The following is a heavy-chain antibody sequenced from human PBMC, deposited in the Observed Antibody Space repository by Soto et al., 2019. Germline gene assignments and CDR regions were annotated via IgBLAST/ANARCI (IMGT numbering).Heavy chain of an antibody. CDR1: GYSFTSYG. D-gene: IGHD3-10*01. V-gene: IGHV1-18*01. J-gene: IGHJ6*02. Sequence: QVQLVQSGAEVKKPGASVKVSCKASGYSFTSYGISWVRQAPGQGLEWMGWISAYNGNTNYAQKLQGRVPMTTDTSPSTAYMEPRSLRSDGTAVYYCARGHGFGDSDVWGQGTTVTVSS. CDR2: ISAYNGNT. CDR3: ARGHGFGDSDV.